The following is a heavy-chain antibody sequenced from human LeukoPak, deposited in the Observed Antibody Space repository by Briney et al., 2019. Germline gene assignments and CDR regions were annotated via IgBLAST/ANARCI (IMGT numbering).Heavy chain of an antibody. CDR3: GHRRDYYDTD. V-gene: IGHV2-5*02. Sequence: SAPTLAHPTPALTLTFTFSCCSRSPSGVGVGWIRQPPVKPREWLAIIYWDDDKRYSPSMKSRLTITNDTSKNQVVLTMTNMDPVDTATYYCGHRRDYYDTDWGQGTLVTVSS. CDR1: CCSRSPSGVG. J-gene: IGHJ4*02. CDR2: IYWDDDK. D-gene: IGHD3-22*01.